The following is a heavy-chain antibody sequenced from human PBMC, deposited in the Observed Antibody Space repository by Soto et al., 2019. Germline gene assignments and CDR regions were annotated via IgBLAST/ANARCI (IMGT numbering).Heavy chain of an antibody. J-gene: IGHJ6*02. D-gene: IGHD3-3*01. CDR3: ARGLGAYDFWSGYRRYYYYGMDV. Sequence: ASVKVSCKASGYTFTSYDINWVRQATGQGLEWMGWMNPTSGKTGYAQKFQGRVTMTRNTSISTAYMELSSLRSEDTAVYYCARGLGAYDFWSGYRRYYYYGMDVWGQGTTVTVSS. V-gene: IGHV1-8*01. CDR1: GYTFTSYD. CDR2: MNPTSGKT.